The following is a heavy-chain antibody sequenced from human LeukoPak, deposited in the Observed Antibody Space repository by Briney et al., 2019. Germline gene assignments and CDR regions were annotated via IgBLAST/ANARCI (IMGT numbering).Heavy chain of an antibody. CDR1: GGSIRTSHQH. Sequence: PSETLSETFTGCGGSIRTSHQHWGWIRQPPGMALEWLGSLYYRGRTYYNPSLKGRVTISVDTSKNQVSLKLSYVTAADTAVYYCATPRGQPSFHCWGQ. D-gene: IGHD5-18*01. CDR2: LYYRGRT. V-gene: IGHV4-39*01. J-gene: IGHJ4*02. CDR3: ATPRGQPSFHC.